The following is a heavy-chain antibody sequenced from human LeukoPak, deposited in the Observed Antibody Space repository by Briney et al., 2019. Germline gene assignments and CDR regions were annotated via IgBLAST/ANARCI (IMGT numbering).Heavy chain of an antibody. Sequence: SETLSLTCTVSGASIGGSHFHWGWIRQPPGKGVEWIGSIFSGSTYYNPSLKSRVTISVDTSKNQFSLKLTSVTAADTATYYCARRGITYSSSFFAYWGQGTLVTVSS. V-gene: IGHV4-39*01. J-gene: IGHJ4*02. D-gene: IGHD2-2*01. CDR1: GASIGGSHFH. CDR2: IFSGST. CDR3: ARRGITYSSSFFAY.